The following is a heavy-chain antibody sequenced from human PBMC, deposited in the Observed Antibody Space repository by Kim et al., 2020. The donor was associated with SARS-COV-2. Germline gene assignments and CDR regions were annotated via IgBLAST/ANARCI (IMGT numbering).Heavy chain of an antibody. Sequence: KGRFTISRDNAKNSLYLQMNSLRAEDTAVYYCARDLLGANPIYYYYGMDVWGQGTTVTVSS. D-gene: IGHD1-26*01. CDR3: ARDLLGANPIYYYYGMDV. J-gene: IGHJ6*02. V-gene: IGHV3-11*06.